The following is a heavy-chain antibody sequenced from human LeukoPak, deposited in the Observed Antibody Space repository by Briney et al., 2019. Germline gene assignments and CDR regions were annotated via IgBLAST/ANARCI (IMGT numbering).Heavy chain of an antibody. Sequence: SETLSLTCAVYGGAFSGYYWSWIRQPPGKGLEWIGEINHSGSTNYNPSLKSRVTISVDTSKNQFSLKLSSVTAADTAVYYCARNPSGWYGSIDYWGQGTLVTVSS. CDR3: ARNPSGWYGSIDY. V-gene: IGHV4-34*01. J-gene: IGHJ4*02. CDR2: INHSGST. D-gene: IGHD6-19*01. CDR1: GGAFSGYY.